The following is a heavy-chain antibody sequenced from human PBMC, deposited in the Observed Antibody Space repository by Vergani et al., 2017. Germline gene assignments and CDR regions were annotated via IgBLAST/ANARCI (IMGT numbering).Heavy chain of an antibody. CDR2: ISAYNGNT. Sequence: QVQLVQSGAEVKKPGASVKFSCKASGYTFTSYGISWVRQAPGQGLEWMGWISAYNGNTNYAQKLQGRVTMTTDTSTSTAYMELRSLRSDDTAVYYCARDRADSNYIWQVAFDIWGQGTMVTVSS. CDR3: ARDRADSNYIWQVAFDI. V-gene: IGHV1-18*04. CDR1: GYTFTSYG. D-gene: IGHD4-11*01. J-gene: IGHJ3*02.